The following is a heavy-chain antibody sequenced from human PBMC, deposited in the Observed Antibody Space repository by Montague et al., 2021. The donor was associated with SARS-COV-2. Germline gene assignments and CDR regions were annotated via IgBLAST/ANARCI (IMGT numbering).Heavy chain of an antibody. CDR2: INHSGST. J-gene: IGHJ5*02. CDR3: ARGPRITMIVVVITDIWFDP. Sequence: SETLSLTCAVYGGSISDYYWSWIRQPPGKGPEWIGEINHSGSTNYNPSPKSRVTTSVDTSKNQFSLKLTSVTAADTAVYYCARGPRITMIVVVITDIWFDPGGQGTLVTVSS. CDR1: GGSISDYY. D-gene: IGHD3-22*01. V-gene: IGHV4-34*01.